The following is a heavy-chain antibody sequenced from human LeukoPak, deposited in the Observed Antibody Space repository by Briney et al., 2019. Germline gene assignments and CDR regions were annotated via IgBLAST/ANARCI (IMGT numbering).Heavy chain of an antibody. Sequence: SETLSLTCTVSGGSMSSFYWSWIRQPPGKGLEWIGYIYYSGSTNYNPSLKSRVTISIDTSRNQFSLKLSSVTAADAAVYYCARQGTYPVTFAYWGQGSRVTVSS. CDR3: ARQGTYPVTFAY. V-gene: IGHV4-59*08. CDR1: GGSMSSFY. CDR2: IYYSGST. D-gene: IGHD2-21*01. J-gene: IGHJ4*02.